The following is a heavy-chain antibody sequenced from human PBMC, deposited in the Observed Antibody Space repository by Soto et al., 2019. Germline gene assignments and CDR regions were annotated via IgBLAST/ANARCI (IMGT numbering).Heavy chain of an antibody. CDR2: IIPIFGTA. J-gene: IGHJ4*02. CDR1: GGTFSSYA. V-gene: IGHV1-69*06. CDR3: ARAKKYYDFWSGHNYYFDY. Sequence: GASVKVSCKASGGTFSSYAISWVRQAPGQGLEWMGGIIPIFGTANYAQKFQGRVTITADKSTSTAYMELSSLRSEDTAVYYCARAKKYYDFWSGHNYYFDYWGQGTLVTVSS. D-gene: IGHD3-3*01.